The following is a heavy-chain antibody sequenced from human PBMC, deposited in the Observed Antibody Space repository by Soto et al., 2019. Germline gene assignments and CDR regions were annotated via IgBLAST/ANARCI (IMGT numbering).Heavy chain of an antibody. J-gene: IGHJ4*02. CDR1: GFTFSNYA. D-gene: IGHD3-9*01. CDR3: AKADTGHFRPFEY. Sequence: EAQLLESGGGLVQPGESLRLSCAASGFTFSNYAMSWVRQAPGKGLEWVSVVSDDGGTTFYADSVRARFTISRVNSKNTVDLQMNSLRAEDTAVYYCAKADTGHFRPFEYCGQGTLVTVSS. V-gene: IGHV3-23*01. CDR2: VSDDGGTT.